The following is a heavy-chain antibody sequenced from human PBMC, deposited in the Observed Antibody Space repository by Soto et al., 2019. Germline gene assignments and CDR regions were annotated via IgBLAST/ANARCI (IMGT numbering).Heavy chain of an antibody. Sequence: TLSLTCTVSGVSISRHNYSCSWMRHAPGKGLECIGFISYSGSTHYNPSLNSRVFISADKSNNRFSLRLAAVAAADTAMYYCAREEASRIERWFDAWGQGTLVTVSS. J-gene: IGHJ5*02. V-gene: IGHV4-31*03. CDR2: ISYSGST. CDR1: GVSISRHNYS. CDR3: AREEASRIERWFDA.